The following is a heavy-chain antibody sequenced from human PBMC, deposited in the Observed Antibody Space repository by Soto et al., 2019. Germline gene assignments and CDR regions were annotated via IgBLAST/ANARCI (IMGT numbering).Heavy chain of an antibody. CDR3: ARGLVINYYDSSGPTFDY. CDR1: GGSIDTYY. D-gene: IGHD3-22*01. Sequence: ASETLSLTCTVSGGSIDTYYWSWIRQPPGKGLQWIGYIYYSGSTYYNPSLKSRVTISVDTSKNQFSLKLSSVTAADTAVYYCARGLVINYYDSSGPTFDYWGQGTLVTVSS. V-gene: IGHV4-59*08. J-gene: IGHJ4*02. CDR2: IYYSGST.